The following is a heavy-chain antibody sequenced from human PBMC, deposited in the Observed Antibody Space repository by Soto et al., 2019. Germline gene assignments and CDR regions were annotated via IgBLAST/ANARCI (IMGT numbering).Heavy chain of an antibody. CDR2: IYHGVTT. CDR1: GYSISRGSY. D-gene: IGHD6-19*01. CDR3: ARVHVMVVAGSTFDY. J-gene: IGHJ4*01. V-gene: IGHV4-38-2*02. Sequence: DTLSLTCTVSGYSISRGSYWAWILHPPGKGPEWIASIYHGVTTFYNPSLKSRITISVDTSNNQFSLKLTSVTAADTAVYYCARVHVMVVAGSTFDYWGHGTLFTVSS.